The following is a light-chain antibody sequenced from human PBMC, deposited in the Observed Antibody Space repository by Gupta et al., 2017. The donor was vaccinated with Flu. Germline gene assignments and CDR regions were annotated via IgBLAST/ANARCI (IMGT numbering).Light chain of an antibody. CDR2: ENN. J-gene: IGLJ1*01. Sequence: QSALTQPASVSGSPGQSITIHRTGTSRNVASDSSVSWYQQHPGRAPKVIIYENNKRPSWVSDRLSGSKSGNTASLTISGLQAEDQADYYCCSYAGSRTSYVFGTGTKVTVL. CDR3: CSYAGSRTSYV. CDR1: SRNVASDSS. V-gene: IGLV2-23*01.